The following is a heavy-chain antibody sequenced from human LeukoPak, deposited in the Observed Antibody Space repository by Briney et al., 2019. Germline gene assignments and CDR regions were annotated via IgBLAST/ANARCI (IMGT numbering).Heavy chain of an antibody. Sequence: GASVKVSCKASGYIFTDNYVHWVRQAPGQGLERMRCMNPNSGNTGYAQKFQGRVTMTRNTSISTAYMELSSLRSEDTAVYYCARGFRCSGGSCYYFDLWGRGTLVTVSS. D-gene: IGHD2-15*01. J-gene: IGHJ2*01. CDR3: ARGFRCSGGSCYYFDL. CDR1: GYIFTDNY. CDR2: MNPNSGNT. V-gene: IGHV1-8*02.